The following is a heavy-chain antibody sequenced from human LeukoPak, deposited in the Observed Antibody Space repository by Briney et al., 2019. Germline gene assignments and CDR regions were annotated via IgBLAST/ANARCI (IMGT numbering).Heavy chain of an antibody. CDR3: ARGKYYYGSGVDY. V-gene: IGHV3-23*01. CDR1: GFTFSSYA. D-gene: IGHD3-10*01. CDR2: ISGSGGST. Sequence: QSGGSLRLSCAASGFTFSSYAMSWVRQAPGKGLEWVSAISGSGGSTYYADSVKGRFTISRDNAKNSLYLQMNSLRAEDTALYYCARGKYYYGSGVDYWGQGTLVTVSS. J-gene: IGHJ4*02.